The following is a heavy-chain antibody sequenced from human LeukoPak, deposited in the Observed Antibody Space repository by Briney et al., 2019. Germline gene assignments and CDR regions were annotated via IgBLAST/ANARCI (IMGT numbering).Heavy chain of an antibody. CDR1: GGSISSGSYY. Sequence: SETLSLTCTVSGGSISSGSYYWSWIRQPAGKGLEWIGRIYTSGSTNYNPSLKSRVTISVDTSKNQFSLKLSSVTAADTAVYYCARDGTVRLWQPYEEFDYMDVWGKGTTVTVSS. J-gene: IGHJ6*03. CDR3: ARDGTVRLWQPYEEFDYMDV. V-gene: IGHV4-61*02. D-gene: IGHD5-18*01. CDR2: IYTSGST.